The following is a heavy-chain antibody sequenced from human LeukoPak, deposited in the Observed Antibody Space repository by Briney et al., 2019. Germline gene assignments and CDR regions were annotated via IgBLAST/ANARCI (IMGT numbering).Heavy chain of an antibody. J-gene: IGHJ6*02. CDR1: GFTVSSNY. CDR2: IYSGGST. Sequence: PGGSLRLSCAASGFTVSSNYVSWVRQAPGKGLEWVSVIYSGGSTYYADSVKGRFTISRDNSKNTLYLQMNSLRAEDTAVYYCAGGSGSYRYGMDVWGQGTTVTVSS. D-gene: IGHD3-10*01. V-gene: IGHV3-66*01. CDR3: AGGSGSYRYGMDV.